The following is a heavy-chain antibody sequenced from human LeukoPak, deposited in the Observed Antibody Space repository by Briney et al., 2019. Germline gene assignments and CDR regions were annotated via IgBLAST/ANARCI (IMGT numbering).Heavy chain of an antibody. D-gene: IGHD4-17*01. CDR2: ISPTAEGT. V-gene: IGHV3-23*01. J-gene: IGHJ4*02. Sequence: GGSLRLSCAASGFAFSNTGMAWVRQAPGRGLEWVSTISPTAEGTHYADSVKGRFTSSRDNSKNTLSLEMNSLRADDTATYYCARDAGGAWPFDYWGQGTRVIVSS. CDR1: GFAFSNTG. CDR3: ARDAGGAWPFDY.